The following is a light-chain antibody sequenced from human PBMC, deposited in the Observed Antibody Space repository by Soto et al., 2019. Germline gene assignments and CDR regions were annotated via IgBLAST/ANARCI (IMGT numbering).Light chain of an antibody. CDR3: QQYNNWPFS. J-gene: IGKJ5*01. CDR2: DVS. V-gene: IGKV3-15*01. Sequence: EIVLTQSLGTLSLSPGERATLSCRASQSVTTNFAWYQQKSGQSPRLLIYDVSHRATGVPARFSGTGSETDFTLTISGLQSEDSAVYFCQQYNNWPFSFGQGTRLE. CDR1: QSVTTN.